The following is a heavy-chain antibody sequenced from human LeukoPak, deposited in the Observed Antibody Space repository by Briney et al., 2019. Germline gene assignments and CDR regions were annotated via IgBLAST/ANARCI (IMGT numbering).Heavy chain of an antibody. J-gene: IGHJ4*02. V-gene: IGHV3-66*01. D-gene: IGHD4-17*01. Sequence: PGESLRLSCVVSGFTVNSNYMSWVRQAPGKGLEWVSVIYSGGTTNYADSVKGRFVVYRDNSKNTLYLQMNSLRVEDTAVYYCASKVTTGYWGQGTLVTVSS. CDR3: ASKVTTGY. CDR2: IYSGGTT. CDR1: GFTVNSNY.